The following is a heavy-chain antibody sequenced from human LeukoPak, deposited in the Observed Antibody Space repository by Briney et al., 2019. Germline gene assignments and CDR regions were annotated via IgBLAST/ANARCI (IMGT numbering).Heavy chain of an antibody. Sequence: GESLRISCKGSGYSFTSYWISCVRQMPGKGLEWMGRIDPSDSYTNYSPSFQGHVTISADKSISTAYLQWSSLKASDTAMYYCARWVMVREPFDYWGQGTLVTVSS. V-gene: IGHV5-10-1*01. D-gene: IGHD3-10*01. CDR2: IDPSDSYT. CDR1: GYSFTSYW. CDR3: ARWVMVREPFDY. J-gene: IGHJ4*02.